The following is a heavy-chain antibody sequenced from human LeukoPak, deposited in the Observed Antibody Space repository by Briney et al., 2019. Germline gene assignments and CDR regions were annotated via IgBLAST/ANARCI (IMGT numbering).Heavy chain of an antibody. Sequence: GGSLRLSCAASGFTFSSYSMNWVRQAPGKGLEWVSYISSSSSTIYYADSVKGRFTISKDNAKNSLYLQMNSLRAEGTAVYYCARGQWLVRPNWFDPWGQGTLVTVSS. V-gene: IGHV3-48*01. CDR3: ARGQWLVRPNWFDP. J-gene: IGHJ5*02. CDR1: GFTFSSYS. CDR2: ISSSSSTI. D-gene: IGHD6-19*01.